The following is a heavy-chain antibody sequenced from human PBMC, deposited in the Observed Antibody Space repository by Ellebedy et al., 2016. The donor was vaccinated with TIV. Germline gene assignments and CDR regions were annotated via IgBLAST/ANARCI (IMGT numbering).Heavy chain of an antibody. CDR1: GFIFSDYA. CDR3: ARDPVGVGPAFDV. V-gene: IGHV3-23*01. CDR2: LSGDSAHT. Sequence: PGGSLRLSCAASGFIFSDYAMTWVRQAPGKGLECVAALSGDSAHTFYGDSVKGRFTISRDSSRNAVHLEMNSLTAEDTAIYFCARDPVGVGPAFDVWGQGTMVTVSS. J-gene: IGHJ3*01. D-gene: IGHD4-23*01.